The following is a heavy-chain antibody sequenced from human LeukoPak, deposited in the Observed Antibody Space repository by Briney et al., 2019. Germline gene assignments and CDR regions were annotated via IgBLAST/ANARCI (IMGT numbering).Heavy chain of an antibody. J-gene: IGHJ4*02. CDR1: GYTFTSNY. V-gene: IGHV1-46*01. Sequence: ASVKVSCKASGYTFTSNYIHWVRQAPGRGLEWMGMIYPRDGSTSYARKFQGRVTVTRDTSTSTVHMELSGLRSEDTAVYYCARDQEGFDYWGQGTLVTVSS. CDR3: ARDQEGFDY. CDR2: IYPRDGST.